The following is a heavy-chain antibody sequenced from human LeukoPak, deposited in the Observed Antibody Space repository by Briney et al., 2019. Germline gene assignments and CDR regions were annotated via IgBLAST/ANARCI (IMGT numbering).Heavy chain of an antibody. CDR2: INPNSGGT. V-gene: IGHV1-2*02. CDR1: GYTFTSYG. D-gene: IGHD5-12*01. CDR3: ARGGYSGYPDY. J-gene: IGHJ4*02. Sequence: ASVKVSCKASGYTFTSYGISWVRQAPGQGLEWMGWINPNSGGTNYAQKFQGRVTMTRDTSISTAYMELSRLRSDDTAVYYCARGGYSGYPDYWGQGTLVTVSS.